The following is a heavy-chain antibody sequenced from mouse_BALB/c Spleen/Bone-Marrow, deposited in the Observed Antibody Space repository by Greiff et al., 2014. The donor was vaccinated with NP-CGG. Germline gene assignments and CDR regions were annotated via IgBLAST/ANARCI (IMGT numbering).Heavy chain of an antibody. CDR2: IDPANGNT. CDR1: GSNIKDTY. V-gene: IGHV14-3*02. Sequence: VQLQQSGAELVKPGASVKLSCTASGSNIKDTYMHWVKQRPEQGLEWIGRIDPANGNTKYDPKFQGKATITADTSSNTAYLQLSSLTSEDTAVYYCARNGSYGAWFAYWGQGTLVTVSA. D-gene: IGHD1-1*02. J-gene: IGHJ3*01. CDR3: ARNGSYGAWFAY.